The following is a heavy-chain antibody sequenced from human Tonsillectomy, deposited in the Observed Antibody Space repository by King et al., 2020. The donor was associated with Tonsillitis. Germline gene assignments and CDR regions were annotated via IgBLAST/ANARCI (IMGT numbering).Heavy chain of an antibody. Sequence: VQLVESGGGLVKPGGSLRLSCAVSGITFTNAWFTWVRQAPGRGLEWVGHIQSNTDSGTTEYAAPVKGRFTVSINDSKNTLYLQMNSLRTEDTALYYCSTLGKWPVQFWGRGTLVTVTS. CDR1: GITFTNAW. J-gene: IGHJ1*01. CDR3: STLGKWPVQF. V-gene: IGHV3-15*01. D-gene: IGHD6-19*01. CDR2: IQSNTDSGTT.